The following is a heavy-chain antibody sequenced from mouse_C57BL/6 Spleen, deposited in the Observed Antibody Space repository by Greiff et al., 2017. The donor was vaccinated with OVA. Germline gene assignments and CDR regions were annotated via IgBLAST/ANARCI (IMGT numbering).Heavy chain of an antibody. J-gene: IGHJ2*01. D-gene: IGHD4-1*02. CDR3: ARDPNWDGLDY. CDR1: GFTFTDYY. Sequence: EVKLVESGGGLVQPGGSLSLSCAAPGFTFTDYYMTWVRQPPGKSLEWLGFIRNKADGYTTEYSASVKGRFTISRDNSQSILYLQMSALRAEDSATYFCARDPNWDGLDYWGQGTTLTVSS. V-gene: IGHV7-3*01. CDR2: IRNKADGYTT.